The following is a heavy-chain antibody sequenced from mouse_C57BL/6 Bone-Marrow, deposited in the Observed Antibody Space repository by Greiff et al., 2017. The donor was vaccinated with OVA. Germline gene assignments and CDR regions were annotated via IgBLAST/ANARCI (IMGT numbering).Heavy chain of an antibody. V-gene: IGHV14-4*01. J-gene: IGHJ1*03. D-gene: IGHD1-1*01. CDR1: GFNIKDDY. Sequence: VQLQQSGAELVRPGASVKLSCPASGFNIKDDYMHWVKQRPEQGQEWIGWIDPENGDTEYASKFQGKATITADTSSNTAYLQLSSLTSEDTAVYYCTTGVITTVVATNWYFDVWGTGTTVTVSS. CDR3: TTGVITTVVATNWYFDV. CDR2: IDPENGDT.